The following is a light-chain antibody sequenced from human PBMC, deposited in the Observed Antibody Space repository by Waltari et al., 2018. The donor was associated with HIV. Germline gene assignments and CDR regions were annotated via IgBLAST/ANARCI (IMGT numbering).Light chain of an antibody. CDR2: EVT. CDR3: SSYANTNSVI. CDR1: TTDVGSYNF. J-gene: IGLJ2*01. V-gene: IGLV2-14*03. Sequence: QSALTQPASVSGSPGQSITISCSATTTDVGSYNFVSWYQKHPGKAPKLMIHEVTNRASGASTRFSGSKSGKTAYLTISGLQTEDEADYYCSSYANTNSVIFGGGTKLTVL.